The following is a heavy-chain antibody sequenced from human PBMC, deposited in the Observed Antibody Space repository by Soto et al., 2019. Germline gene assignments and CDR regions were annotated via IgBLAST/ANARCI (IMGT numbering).Heavy chain of an antibody. CDR3: AKGGRRVLIPMDV. D-gene: IGHD2-8*01. CDR2: IRSSGEST. CDR1: GFTFSNYA. Sequence: QRLGSGGGLVETGGSLRLSCTASGFTFSNYAMSLVRQAPGKGLEWVSGIRSSGESTYYSDSVKGRLTISRHNSKNMLYLQVNSLRAEHTAVYYCAKGGRRVLIPMDVWGQGTNVTVYS. J-gene: IGHJ6*02. V-gene: IGHV3-23*01.